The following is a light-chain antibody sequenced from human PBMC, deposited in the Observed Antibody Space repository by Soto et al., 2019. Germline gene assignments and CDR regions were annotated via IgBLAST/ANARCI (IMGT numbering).Light chain of an antibody. CDR1: SSDVGSYNY. V-gene: IGLV2-14*01. CDR3: SSYTRSSTL. Sequence: QSVLTQPASVSGSPGRSITISCAGTSSDVGSYNYVSWYQQHPGKAPKLMIYEVSNRPSGVSSRFSGSKSGNTASLTISGLKAQDEDDYYCSSYTRSSTLFGTGTKVTVL. CDR2: EVS. J-gene: IGLJ1*01.